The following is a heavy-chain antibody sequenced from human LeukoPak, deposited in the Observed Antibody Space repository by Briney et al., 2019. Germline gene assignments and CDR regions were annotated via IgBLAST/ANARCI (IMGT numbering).Heavy chain of an antibody. CDR1: GFTFSSYE. V-gene: IGHV3-48*03. CDR3: ARSLPYSSSWYPDI. J-gene: IGHJ3*02. CDR2: ISYSGTTI. Sequence: GGSLRLSCAASGFTFSSYEMNWVRQAPGKGPEWVSYISYSGTTIYYADSVKGRFTISRDNAKNSLYLQMNSLRAEDTALYYCARSLPYSSSWYPDIWGQGTMVTVSS. D-gene: IGHD6-13*01.